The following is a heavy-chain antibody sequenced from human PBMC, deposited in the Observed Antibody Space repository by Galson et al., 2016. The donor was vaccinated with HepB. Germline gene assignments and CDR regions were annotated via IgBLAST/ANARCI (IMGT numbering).Heavy chain of an antibody. D-gene: IGHD2-15*01. Sequence: SLRLSCAASGPIFNDAWMYWVRQAPGKGPEWIGRITSKTDGETTDYGAPVKGRFDISRDDSKNTLYLQMNSLRTDDTAMYYCTISAGCSGGSCWRGYWGQGTLVTVSS. CDR1: GPIFNDAW. J-gene: IGHJ4*02. V-gene: IGHV3-15*01. CDR2: ITSKTDGETT. CDR3: TISAGCSGGSCWRGY.